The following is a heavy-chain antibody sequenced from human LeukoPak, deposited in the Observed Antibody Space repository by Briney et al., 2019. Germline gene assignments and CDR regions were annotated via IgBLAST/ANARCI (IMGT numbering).Heavy chain of an antibody. D-gene: IGHD1-1*01. Sequence: SVKVSCKASGGTFSSYAISWVRQAPGQGLEWMGGIIPIFGTANYAQKFQGRVTITTGESTSTAYMELSSLRSEDTAVYYCARGGELERLNAFDIWGQGTMVTVSS. CDR3: ARGGELERLNAFDI. CDR1: GGTFSSYA. J-gene: IGHJ3*02. CDR2: IIPIFGTA. V-gene: IGHV1-69*05.